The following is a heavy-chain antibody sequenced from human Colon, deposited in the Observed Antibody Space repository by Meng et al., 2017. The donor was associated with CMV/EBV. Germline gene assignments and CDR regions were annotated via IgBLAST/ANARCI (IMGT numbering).Heavy chain of an antibody. CDR1: GFTISDRH. Sequence: GGSLRLSCEVSGFTISDRHMSWIRQAPGKGLEWIIYVTRESMIYSADSVRGRFTISRDNAKNSMYLQLNSLRAEDTAVYYCVSGITGRPESEYWGQGTLVTVS. V-gene: IGHV3-11*01. D-gene: IGHD1-14*01. CDR2: VTRESMI. CDR3: VSGITGRPESEY. J-gene: IGHJ4*02.